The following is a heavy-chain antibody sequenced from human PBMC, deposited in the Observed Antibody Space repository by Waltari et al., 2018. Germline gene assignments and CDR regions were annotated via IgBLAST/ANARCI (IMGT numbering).Heavy chain of an antibody. CDR3: ATYIGASVGTAAFDV. J-gene: IGHJ3*01. V-gene: IGHV4-39*01. CDR2: VSYSGTT. Sequence: QLQLQESGPRLVRPSETLSLICRFSGVSITSNRHYWAWIRQSPGQGLEWIGTVSYSGTTYISPSLKSRVSVSRDTSKNQVSLILGSVTAGDMAVYYCATYIGASVGTAAFDVWGQGTMVTVSS. D-gene: IGHD5-12*01. CDR1: GVSITSNRHY.